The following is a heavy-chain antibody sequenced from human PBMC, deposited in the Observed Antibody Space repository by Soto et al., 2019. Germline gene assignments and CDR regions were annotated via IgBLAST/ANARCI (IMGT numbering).Heavy chain of an antibody. D-gene: IGHD2-8*01. V-gene: IGHV4-39*07. Sequence: SETLSLTCTVSGDSITSNSYFWAWIRQPPGKGLEWIGSIYYSGTTYYNPSLKSRVTISVDRSKNQFSLKLSSVTAADTAVYYCARRYASAFDIRGQATMVTVSS. J-gene: IGHJ3*02. CDR2: IYYSGTT. CDR3: ARRYASAFDI. CDR1: GDSITSNSYF.